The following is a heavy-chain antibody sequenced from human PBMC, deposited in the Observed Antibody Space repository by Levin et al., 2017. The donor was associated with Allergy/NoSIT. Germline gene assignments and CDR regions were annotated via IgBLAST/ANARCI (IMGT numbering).Heavy chain of an antibody. J-gene: IGHJ4*02. V-gene: IGHV3-7*02. D-gene: IGHD2-15*01. CDR2: IKEDGSER. CDR1: GFTFSSNW. Sequence: GWSLRLSCAASGFTFSSNWMSWVRQAPGKGLEWVANIKEDGSERYYVDSVKGRFTISRDNAKNSLYLQMNSLRAEDTAVYYCARGLPGPFDYWGQGTLATVSS. CDR3: ARGLPGPFDY.